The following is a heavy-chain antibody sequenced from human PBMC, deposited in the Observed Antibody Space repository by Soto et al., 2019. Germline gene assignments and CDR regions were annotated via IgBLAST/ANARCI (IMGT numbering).Heavy chain of an antibody. CDR2: IYYSRST. V-gene: IGHV4-59*01. CDR1: GGSISSYY. Sequence: QVQLQESGPGLVKPSETLSLTCTVSGGSISSYYWSWIRQPPGKGLEWIGYIYYSRSTNYNPSLKSRVTISVDTSKNQFSLKLSSVTAADTAVYYCARDQGYGDYGPDWGQGTLVTVSS. CDR3: ARDQGYGDYGPD. D-gene: IGHD4-17*01. J-gene: IGHJ4*02.